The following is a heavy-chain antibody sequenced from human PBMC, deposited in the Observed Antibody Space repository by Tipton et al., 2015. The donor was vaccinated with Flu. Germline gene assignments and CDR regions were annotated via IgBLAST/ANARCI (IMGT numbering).Heavy chain of an antibody. CDR1: GDSISSDYY. CDR3: VRRDYSNYVSDPKSWFDP. CDR2: VSRSGNT. D-gene: IGHD4-11*01. V-gene: IGHV4-38-2*01. J-gene: IGHJ5*02. Sequence: TLSLTCEVSGDSISSDYYWGWVRQFAGKGLEWIGSVSRSGNTDYHPSLKSRVTISIDTSKNQFSLKMKSVTAADKAVYYCVRRDYSNYVSDPKSWFDPWGQGTLVTVSS.